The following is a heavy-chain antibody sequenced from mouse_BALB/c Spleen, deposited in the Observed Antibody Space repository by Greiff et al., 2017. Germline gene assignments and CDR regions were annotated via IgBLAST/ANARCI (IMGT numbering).Heavy chain of an antibody. Sequence: EVKLVESGGGLVQPGGSRKLSCAASGFTFSSFGMHWVRQAPEKGLEWVAYISSGSSTIYYADTVKGRFTISRDNPKNTLFLQMTSLRSEDTAMYYCARSRDYYGSSTMDYWGQGTSVTVSS. CDR1: GFTFSSFG. CDR2: ISSGSSTI. J-gene: IGHJ4*01. V-gene: IGHV5-17*02. D-gene: IGHD1-1*01. CDR3: ARSRDYYGSSTMDY.